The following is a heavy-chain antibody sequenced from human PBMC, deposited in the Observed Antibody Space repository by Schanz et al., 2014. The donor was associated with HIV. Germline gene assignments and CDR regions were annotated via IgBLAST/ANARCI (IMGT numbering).Heavy chain of an antibody. Sequence: QVRLVESGGGVVRPGRSLSLSCAASGFTFDSYGMHWVRQAPGKGLEWVAVISYDGRNKYYADSVKGRFTISRDNSKNTLYLQVKSLRAEDTAMYDCAKDRNHYDSRYLGKGNYYYYYGMDVWGQGTTVTVSS. V-gene: IGHV3-30*18. CDR1: GFTFDSYG. J-gene: IGHJ6*02. CDR3: AKDRNHYDSRYLGKGNYYYYYGMDV. D-gene: IGHD3-22*01. CDR2: ISYDGRNK.